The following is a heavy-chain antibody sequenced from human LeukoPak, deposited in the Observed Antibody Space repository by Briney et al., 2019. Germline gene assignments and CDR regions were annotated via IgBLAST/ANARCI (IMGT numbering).Heavy chain of an antibody. CDR3: ARGGYDILTGYEAFDI. Sequence: SQTLSLTCAISGDSVSSNSAAWNWIRQSPSRGLEWLGRTYYRSKWYNDYAVSVKSRITINPDTSKNQFSLQLNSVTPEDTAVYYCARGGYDILTGYEAFDIWGQGTMVTVSS. CDR1: GDSVSSNSAA. CDR2: TYYRSKWYN. V-gene: IGHV6-1*01. J-gene: IGHJ3*02. D-gene: IGHD3-9*01.